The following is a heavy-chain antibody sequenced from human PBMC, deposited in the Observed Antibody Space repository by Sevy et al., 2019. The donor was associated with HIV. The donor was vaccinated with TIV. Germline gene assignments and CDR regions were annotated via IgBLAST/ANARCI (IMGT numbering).Heavy chain of an antibody. CDR2: IKQDGSEK. D-gene: IGHD3-3*01. V-gene: IGHV3-7*01. J-gene: IGHJ4*02. CDR1: GFTFSSYW. Sequence: GGSLRLSCAASGFTFSSYWMSWVRQAPGKGLEWVANIKQDGSEKYYVDSVKGRFTISRDNAKNSLYLQMNSLRAEDTAVDYCARDSKWSGWSAVNYFDYWGQGTLVTVSS. CDR3: ARDSKWSGWSAVNYFDY.